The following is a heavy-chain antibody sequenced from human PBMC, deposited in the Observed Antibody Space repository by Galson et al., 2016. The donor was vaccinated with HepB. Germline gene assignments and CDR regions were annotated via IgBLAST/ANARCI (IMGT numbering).Heavy chain of an antibody. CDR3: AREGFNAFDV. D-gene: IGHD3-3*01. Sequence: SLRLSCAASGFTVRTLYMSWVRQAPGKGLEWVSVILSGGSTYHADSVKGRFTVSRDDSKNTVYLQMNSLRVEDTAIYYCAREGFNAFDVWGQGTVVTISS. CDR2: ILSGGST. V-gene: IGHV3-53*01. J-gene: IGHJ3*01. CDR1: GFTVRTLY.